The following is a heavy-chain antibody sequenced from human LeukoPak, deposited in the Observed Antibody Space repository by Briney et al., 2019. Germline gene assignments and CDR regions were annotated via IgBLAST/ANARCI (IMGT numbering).Heavy chain of an antibody. CDR2: INWNGGST. D-gene: IGHD5-18*01. CDR3: ARVRRTAMVYYFDY. Sequence: GGSLRLSCAASGFTFDDYGMSWVRQAPGKGLEWVSGINWNGGSTGYADSVKGRFTISRDNAKNSLYLQMNSLRAEDTALYYCARVRRTAMVYYFDYWGQGTLVTVSS. CDR1: GFTFDDYG. V-gene: IGHV3-20*04. J-gene: IGHJ4*02.